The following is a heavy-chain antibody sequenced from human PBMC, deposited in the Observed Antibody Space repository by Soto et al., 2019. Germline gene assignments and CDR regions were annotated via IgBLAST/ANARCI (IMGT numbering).Heavy chain of an antibody. V-gene: IGHV2-5*02. CDR1: GFSLSTGAVG. CDR2: IYWDDDK. Sequence: QITLKESGPTLVKPTQTLTLTCTFSGFSLSTGAVGVGWIRQPPGKALEWLALIYWDDDKHYIPSLKSRITITKHHSEYPVVHTMTNMDPVDTATYYCAHSYWSDPIYDWGQGTLVTVSS. J-gene: IGHJ4*02. D-gene: IGHD3-3*01. CDR3: AHSYWSDPIYD.